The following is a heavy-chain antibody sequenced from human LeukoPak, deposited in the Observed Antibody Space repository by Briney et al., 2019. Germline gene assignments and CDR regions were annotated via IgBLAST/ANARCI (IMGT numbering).Heavy chain of an antibody. CDR2: INHSGST. J-gene: IGHJ6*02. CDR3: ARGPTYYDILTHPTPPYGMDV. Sequence: SETLSLTCAVYGGSFSGYYWSWIRQPPGKGLEWIGEINHSGSTNYNPPLKSRVTISVDTSKNQFSLKLSSVTAADTAVYYCARGPTYYDILTHPTPPYGMDVWGQGTTVTVSS. V-gene: IGHV4-34*01. CDR1: GGSFSGYY. D-gene: IGHD3-9*01.